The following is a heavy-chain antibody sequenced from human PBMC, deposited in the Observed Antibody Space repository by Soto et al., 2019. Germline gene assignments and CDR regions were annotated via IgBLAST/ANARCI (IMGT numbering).Heavy chain of an antibody. CDR1: GGSIRRFNW. CDR2: IYHSGST. D-gene: IGHD2-2*01. Sequence: SETLSLTCALTGGSIRRFNWWRWVREPPGKGLEWIGEIYHSGSTNYNPPLKSRVTISVDKSKNQFSLKLSSVTAADTAVYYCARDVLYCSSTSCYHHFDYWGQGTLVTVS. J-gene: IGHJ4*02. CDR3: ARDVLYCSSTSCYHHFDY. V-gene: IGHV4-4*02.